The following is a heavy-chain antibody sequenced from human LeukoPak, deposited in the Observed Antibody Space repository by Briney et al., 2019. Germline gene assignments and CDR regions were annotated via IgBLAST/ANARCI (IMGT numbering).Heavy chain of an antibody. V-gene: IGHV4-34*01. D-gene: IGHD3-16*02. CDR2: INHSGST. J-gene: IGHJ5*02. CDR1: GGSFSGYY. CDR3: ARDRNDYVWGSYRYINKVYNWFDP. Sequence: SETLSLTCAVYGGSFSGYYWSWIRQPPGEGLEWIGEINHSGSTNYNPSLKSRVTISVDTSKNQFSLKLSSVTAADTAVYYCARDRNDYVWGSYRYINKVYNWFDPWGQGTLVTVSS.